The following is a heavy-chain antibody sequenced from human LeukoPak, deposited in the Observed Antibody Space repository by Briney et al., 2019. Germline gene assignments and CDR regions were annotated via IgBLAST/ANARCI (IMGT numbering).Heavy chain of an antibody. CDR3: ARAVRYFGYYYYYMDV. J-gene: IGHJ6*03. Sequence: SETLSLTCAVYGVSFSGYYWSWIRQPPGKGLEWIGEINHSGRTNYNPSLKSRVTISVDTSKNQFSLKLSSVTAADTAVYYCARAVRYFGYYYYYMDVWGKGTTVTISS. D-gene: IGHD3-9*01. CDR2: INHSGRT. CDR1: GVSFSGYY. V-gene: IGHV4-34*01.